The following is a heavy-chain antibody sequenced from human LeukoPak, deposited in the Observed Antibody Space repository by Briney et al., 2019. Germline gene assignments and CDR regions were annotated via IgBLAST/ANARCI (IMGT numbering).Heavy chain of an antibody. Sequence: ASVKVSCKASGYTFTSYDINWVRQATGQGLEWMGWMNPNSGNTGYAQKFQGRVTMTRNTSISTAYMELSSLRSEDTAVYYCARVPHYDILTGLWKDWYFDLWGRGTLVTVSS. V-gene: IGHV1-8*01. D-gene: IGHD3-9*01. CDR1: GYTFTSYD. CDR2: MNPNSGNT. J-gene: IGHJ2*01. CDR3: ARVPHYDILTGLWKDWYFDL.